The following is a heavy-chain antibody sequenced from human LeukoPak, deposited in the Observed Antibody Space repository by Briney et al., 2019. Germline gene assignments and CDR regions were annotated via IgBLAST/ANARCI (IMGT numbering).Heavy chain of an antibody. Sequence: GRSLRLSCAASGFTFSSYGMLWVRQAPGKGLEWVAVIWYDGSNKYYADSVKGRFTISRDNSKNTLYLQMNSLRAEDTAVYYCAKDEAPDYYDSSGYGVAFDIWGQGTMVTVSS. V-gene: IGHV3-33*06. CDR1: GFTFSSYG. CDR3: AKDEAPDYYDSSGYGVAFDI. J-gene: IGHJ3*02. CDR2: IWYDGSNK. D-gene: IGHD3-22*01.